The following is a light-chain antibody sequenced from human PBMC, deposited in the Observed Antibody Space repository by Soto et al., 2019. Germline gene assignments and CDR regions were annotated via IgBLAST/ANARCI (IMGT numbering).Light chain of an antibody. Sequence: QSVLTQPPSVSAAPGQKVTISCSGSTSNIGSNHVSWYQQLPGTAPKLLIYSDDLLPSGVSDRFSGSKSGTSGSLAISGLQSEDEADYYCAAWDDNLNAYVFGPGTKLTVL. CDR1: TSNIGSNH. J-gene: IGLJ1*01. V-gene: IGLV1-36*01. CDR3: AAWDDNLNAYV. CDR2: SDD.